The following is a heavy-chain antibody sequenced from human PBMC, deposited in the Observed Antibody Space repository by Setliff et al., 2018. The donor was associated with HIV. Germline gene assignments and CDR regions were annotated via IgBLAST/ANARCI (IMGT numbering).Heavy chain of an antibody. Sequence: PSETLSLTCSVSGASISGSNYFWAWIRQPPGKGLEYIATVYYTRSTYYNPSLKSRVTLSLGTSQNHFSLRLNSVTAADTAVYYCAAGSCSGTSCLPYYYYYTDVWGKGSAVTVSS. CDR1: GASISGSNYF. D-gene: IGHD2-2*01. J-gene: IGHJ6*03. CDR3: AAGSCSGTSCLPYYYYYTDV. CDR2: VYYTRST. V-gene: IGHV4-39*02.